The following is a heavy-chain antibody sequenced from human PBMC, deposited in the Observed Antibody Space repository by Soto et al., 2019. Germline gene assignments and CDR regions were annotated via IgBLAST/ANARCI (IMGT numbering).Heavy chain of an antibody. CDR3: ARGGGSSSEPNWFDP. CDR2: INHSGST. Sequence: SETLSLTCAVYGGSFSGYYWSWIRQPPGKGLEWIGEINHSGSTNYNPSLKSRVTISVDTSKNQFSLKLSSVTAADTAVYYCARGGGSSSEPNWFDPWGQGTLVTVSS. V-gene: IGHV4-34*01. J-gene: IGHJ5*02. CDR1: GGSFSGYY. D-gene: IGHD6-13*01.